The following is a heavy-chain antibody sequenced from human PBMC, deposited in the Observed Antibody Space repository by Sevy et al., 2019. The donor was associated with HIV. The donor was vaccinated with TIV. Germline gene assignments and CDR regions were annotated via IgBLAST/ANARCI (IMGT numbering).Heavy chain of an antibody. J-gene: IGHJ6*03. CDR3: ARARGQQLGLYFYDFYMDV. CDR1: GGSISNGHDY. V-gene: IGHV4-39*01. Sequence: SETLSLTCTVSGGSISNGHDYWGWIRQPPGKGLEWIGSIYYSGSTYYNPSLKSRVTISVDTSKNQFSLQLSSVTAADTAVYYCARARGQQLGLYFYDFYMDVWGTGTTVTVSS. D-gene: IGHD6-13*01. CDR2: IYYSGST.